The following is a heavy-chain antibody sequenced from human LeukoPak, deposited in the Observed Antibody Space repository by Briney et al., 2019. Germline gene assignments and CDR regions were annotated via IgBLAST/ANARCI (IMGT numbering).Heavy chain of an antibody. Sequence: SVTVSCTASGGTFSSYAISWVRQAPGQGLEWMGGIIPIFGTANYAQKFQGRVTITADESTSTAYMELSSLRSEDTAVYYCARAPTEGSSPDFDYWGQGTLVTVSS. J-gene: IGHJ4*02. CDR3: ARAPTEGSSPDFDY. V-gene: IGHV1-69*01. CDR1: GGTFSSYA. D-gene: IGHD6-13*01. CDR2: IIPIFGTA.